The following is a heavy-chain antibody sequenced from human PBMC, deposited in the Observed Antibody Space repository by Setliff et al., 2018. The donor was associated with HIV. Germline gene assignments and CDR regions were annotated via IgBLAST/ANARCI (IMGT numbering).Heavy chain of an antibody. CDR1: GFTFKDVW. CDR3: TTDHGEWELRSTQAHRSQTIDY. CDR2: IKSKTDGGTA. V-gene: IGHV3-15*01. J-gene: IGHJ4*02. D-gene: IGHD1-26*01. Sequence: GGSLRLSCAASGFTFKDVWMAWVRQAPGKGLEWVGRIKSKTDGGTADYITAVQGRSTISRDGSQNRLFLEMNGLKTEDTGVYYCTTDHGEWELRSTQAHRSQTIDYWGQGTLVTVSS.